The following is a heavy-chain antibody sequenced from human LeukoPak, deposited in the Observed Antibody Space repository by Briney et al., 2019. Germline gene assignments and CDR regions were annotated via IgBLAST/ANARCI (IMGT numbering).Heavy chain of an antibody. CDR1: GFTFSSYS. V-gene: IGHV3-21*01. Sequence: GGSLRLSCAASGFTFSSYSMNWVRQAPGKGLEWVSSISSSSSYIYYADSVKGRFTISRDNANNSLYLQMNSLRAEDTAVYYCARDPDSSSPNWFDPWGQGTLVTVSS. CDR3: ARDPDSSSPNWFDP. D-gene: IGHD6-13*01. CDR2: ISSSSSYI. J-gene: IGHJ5*02.